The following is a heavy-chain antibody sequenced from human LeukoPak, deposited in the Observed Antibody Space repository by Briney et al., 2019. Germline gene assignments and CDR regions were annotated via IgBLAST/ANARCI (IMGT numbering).Heavy chain of an antibody. CDR3: ARDRLRLGDQWSS. D-gene: IGHD3-16*01. CDR1: GYTFTSYG. V-gene: IGHV1-46*01. Sequence: ASVKVSCKASGYTFTSYGVSWVRQAPGQGLEWMGIINPSGGSTSYAQKFQGRVTMTRDMSTSTVYMELSSLRSEDTAVYYCARDRLRLGDQWSSWGQGTLVTVSS. CDR2: INPSGGST. J-gene: IGHJ4*02.